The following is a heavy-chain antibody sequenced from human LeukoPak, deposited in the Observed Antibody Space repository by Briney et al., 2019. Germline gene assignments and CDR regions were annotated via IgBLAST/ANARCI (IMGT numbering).Heavy chain of an antibody. CDR2: INHSGST. CDR1: GGSFSGYY. J-gene: IGHJ4*02. CDR3: ARTISGYDSAVFDY. D-gene: IGHD5-12*01. V-gene: IGHV4-34*01. Sequence: SETLSLTCAVSGGSFSGYYWSWIRQPPGKGLEWIGEINHSGSTNYNPSLKSRVTISVDTSKNQFSLKLSSVTAADTAVYYCARTISGYDSAVFDYWGQGTLVTVSS.